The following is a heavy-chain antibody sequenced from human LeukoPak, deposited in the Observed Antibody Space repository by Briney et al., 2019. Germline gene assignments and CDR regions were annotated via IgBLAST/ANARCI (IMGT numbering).Heavy chain of an antibody. CDR1: GGSISSGGYY. CDR3: ATSPLYSGSPRGAFDI. V-gene: IGHV4-30-2*01. D-gene: IGHD1-26*01. Sequence: SETLSLTCTVSGGSISSGGYYWSWIRQPPGKGLEWIGYIYHSGSTYYNPSLKSRVTISVDRSKNQFSLKLSSVTAADTAVYYCATSPLYSGSPRGAFDIWGQGTMVTVSS. CDR2: IYHSGST. J-gene: IGHJ3*02.